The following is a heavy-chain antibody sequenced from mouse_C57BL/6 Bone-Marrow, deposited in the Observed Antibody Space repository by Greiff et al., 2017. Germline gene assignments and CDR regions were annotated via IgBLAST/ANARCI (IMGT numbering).Heavy chain of an antibody. V-gene: IGHV1-81*01. J-gene: IGHJ3*01. CDR3: SIEEGY. CDR2: IYPRSGNT. CDR1: GYTFTSYG. Sequence: QVQLQQSGAELARPGASVKLSCKASGYTFTSYGISWVKQRTGQGLEWIGEIYPRSGNTYYNEKFKGKATLTADKSASTAYMELRSLTSEDSAVYFCSIEEGYWGQGALVTVST.